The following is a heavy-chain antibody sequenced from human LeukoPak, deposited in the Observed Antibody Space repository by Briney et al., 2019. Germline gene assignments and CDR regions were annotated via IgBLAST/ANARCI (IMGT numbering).Heavy chain of an antibody. V-gene: IGHV1-2*02. J-gene: IGHJ4*02. CDR2: INPKSGGT. CDR3: ARGREVGATHSYVY. Sequence: ASVKVSCKASGYTFTDYYMHWVRQAPGQGLEWMGWINPKSGGTNYAQKFQGRVTMTRDTSISTVYMELSSLRSDDTAVYYCARGREVGATHSYVYWGQGTLVTVSS. CDR1: GYTFTDYY. D-gene: IGHD1-26*01.